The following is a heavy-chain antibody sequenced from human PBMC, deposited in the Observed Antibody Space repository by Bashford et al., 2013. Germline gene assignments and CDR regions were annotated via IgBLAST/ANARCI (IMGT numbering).Heavy chain of an antibody. Sequence: SSETLSLTCSVSGGSISGYYWSWIRQPPGKGLEWVGYIFYSGSTNYNPSLKSRVTISVDTSTNQFSLRLSSVTAADTAVYYCARNDFWSGYYNYWGQGTLVTVSS. J-gene: IGHJ4*02. CDR1: GGSISGYY. V-gene: IGHV4-59*01. CDR3: ARNDFWSGYYNY. D-gene: IGHD3-3*01. CDR2: IFYSGST.